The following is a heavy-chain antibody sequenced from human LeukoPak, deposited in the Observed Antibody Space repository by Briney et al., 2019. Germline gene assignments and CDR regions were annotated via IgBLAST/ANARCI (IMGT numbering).Heavy chain of an antibody. J-gene: IGHJ4*02. V-gene: IGHV3-23*01. CDR2: ISGNGVST. Sequence: TGGTLRLSCAASGFTFSSYGMSWVRQAPGKGLEWVSAISGNGVSTYYADSVKGRFTISRDNSKNTLYLQMNSLRAEDTAVYYCAKDARRYYDILTGYLIPFHFDYWGQGTLVTVSS. D-gene: IGHD3-9*01. CDR3: AKDARRYYDILTGYLIPFHFDY. CDR1: GFTFSSYG.